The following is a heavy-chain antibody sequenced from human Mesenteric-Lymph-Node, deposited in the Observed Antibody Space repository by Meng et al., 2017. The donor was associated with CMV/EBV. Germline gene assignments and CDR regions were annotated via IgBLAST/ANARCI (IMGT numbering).Heavy chain of an antibody. CDR2: ISSSSSTI. CDR3: ARDLRDTMDV. D-gene: IGHD3-16*01. V-gene: IGHV3-48*01. CDR1: GFTFSSYS. J-gene: IGHJ6*02. Sequence: GESLKISCAASGFTFSSYSMNWVRQAPGKGLEWVSYISSSSSTIYYADSVKGRFTMSRDDSKNTLYLQMNSLRAEDTAVYYCARDLRDTMDVWGQGTTVTVSS.